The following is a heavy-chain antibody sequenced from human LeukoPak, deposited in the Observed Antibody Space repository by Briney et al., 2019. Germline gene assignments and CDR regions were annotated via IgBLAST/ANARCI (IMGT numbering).Heavy chain of an antibody. CDR2: IYYSGST. J-gene: IGHJ4*02. D-gene: IGHD2-2*01. CDR3: ARSRRFLYYFDY. Sequence: PSETLSLTCTVSGGSISSYYWSWIRQPPGKGLEWVGYIYYSGSTNYNPSLKSRVTISVDTSKNQFSLKLSSVTAADTAVYYCARSRRFLYYFDYWGQGTLVTVSS. CDR1: GGSISSYY. V-gene: IGHV4-59*08.